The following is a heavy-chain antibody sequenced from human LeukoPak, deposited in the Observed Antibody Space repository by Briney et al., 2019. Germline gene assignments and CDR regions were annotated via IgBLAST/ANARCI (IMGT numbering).Heavy chain of an antibody. CDR3: ARSRVLQQLVARYYYMDV. Sequence: SVKVSCKASGGTFSSYAISWVRKPPGQGLEWMGGIIPIFGTANYAQKFQGRVTITADESTSTAYMELSSLRSEDTAVYYCARSRVLQQLVARYYYMDVWGKGTTVTVSS. V-gene: IGHV1-69*01. CDR1: GGTFSSYA. CDR2: IIPIFGTA. D-gene: IGHD6-13*01. J-gene: IGHJ6*03.